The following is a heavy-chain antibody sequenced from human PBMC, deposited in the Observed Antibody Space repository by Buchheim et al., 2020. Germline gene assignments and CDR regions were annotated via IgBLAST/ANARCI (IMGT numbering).Heavy chain of an antibody. D-gene: IGHD4-23*01. CDR1: GFSFGSYT. Sequence: EVQLVESGGGLVKPGGSLRLSCAASGFSFGSYTMNWVRQAPGRGVEWVSGIGTSTSDTYYEDSVKGRFTIYRDNARRSTYLQMNSLTVEYTAVYFCARRMVNQAIDYWGQGTL. V-gene: IGHV3-21*01. CDR2: IGTSTSDT. J-gene: IGHJ4*02. CDR3: ARRMVNQAIDY.